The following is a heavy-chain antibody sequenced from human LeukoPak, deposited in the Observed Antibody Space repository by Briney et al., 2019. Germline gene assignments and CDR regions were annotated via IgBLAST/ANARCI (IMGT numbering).Heavy chain of an antibody. CDR1: GYSFTSYW. D-gene: IGHD5-12*01. Sequence: GESLRISCKGSGYSFTSYWISWVRQMPGKGLEWMGRIDPSDSYTNYSPSSQGHVTISADKSISTAYLQWSSLKASDTAMYYCARHWGYSGYDQLYFDYWGQGTLVTVSS. J-gene: IGHJ4*02. V-gene: IGHV5-10-1*01. CDR3: ARHWGYSGYDQLYFDY. CDR2: IDPSDSYT.